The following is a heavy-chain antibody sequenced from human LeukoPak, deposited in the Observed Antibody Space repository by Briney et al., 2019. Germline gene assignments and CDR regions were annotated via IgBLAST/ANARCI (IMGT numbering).Heavy chain of an antibody. V-gene: IGHV3-9*01. CDR3: AKDKEWELLSPIFQH. Sequence: PGGSLRLSRAASGFTFDDYAMHWVRQAPGKGLEWVSGISWNSGSIGYADSVKGRFTISRDNAKNSLYLQMNSLRAEDTALYYCAKDKEWELLSPIFQHWGQGTLVTVSS. D-gene: IGHD1-26*01. J-gene: IGHJ1*01. CDR1: GFTFDDYA. CDR2: ISWNSGSI.